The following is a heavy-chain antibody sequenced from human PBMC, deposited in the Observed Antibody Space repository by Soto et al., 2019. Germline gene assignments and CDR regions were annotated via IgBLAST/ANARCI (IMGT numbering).Heavy chain of an antibody. V-gene: IGHV3-30-3*01. CDR3: ARSGMYGLYGMDV. J-gene: IGHJ6*02. D-gene: IGHD2-8*01. CDR2: ISYDGSNK. CDR1: GFTFSSYA. Sequence: QVQLVESGGGVVQPGRSLRLSCAASGFTFSSYAMHWVRQAPGKGLEWVAVISYDGSNKYYADSVKGRFTISRDNSKNTLYLQMNSLRAEDTAVYYCARSGMYGLYGMDVWGQGTTVTVSS.